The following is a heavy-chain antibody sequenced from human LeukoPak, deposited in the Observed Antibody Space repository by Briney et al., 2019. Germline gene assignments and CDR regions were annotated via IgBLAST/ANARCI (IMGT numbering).Heavy chain of an antibody. D-gene: IGHD2-2*01. CDR2: VIGSGGST. Sequence: GGSLRLSCAASGFTFSSYAMSWVRQAPGKGLEWVSAVIGSGGSTYYADSVKGRYTISRDNSKNTLYLQMNSLRAEDTAVYYCARGFQPVFDYWGQGILVTVSS. J-gene: IGHJ4*02. CDR1: GFTFSSYA. V-gene: IGHV3-23*01. CDR3: ARGFQPVFDY.